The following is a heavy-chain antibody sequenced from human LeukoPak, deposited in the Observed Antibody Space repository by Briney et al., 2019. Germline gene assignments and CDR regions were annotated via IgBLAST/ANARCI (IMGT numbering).Heavy chain of an antibody. CDR2: ISSSSSYI. Sequence: KPGGSPRLSCAAPGFTFSSYSMNWVRQAPGKGLEWVSSISSSSSYIYYADSVKGRFTISRDNAKNSLYLQMNSLRAEDTAVYYCARAGSSGWYSRNFDYWGQGTLVTVSS. CDR1: GFTFSSYS. V-gene: IGHV3-21*01. CDR3: ARAGSSGWYSRNFDY. D-gene: IGHD6-19*01. J-gene: IGHJ4*02.